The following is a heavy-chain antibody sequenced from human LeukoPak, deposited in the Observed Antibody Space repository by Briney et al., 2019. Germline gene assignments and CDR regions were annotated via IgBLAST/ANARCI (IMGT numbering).Heavy chain of an antibody. J-gene: IGHJ6*02. CDR2: IRSNAYRGTT. CDR1: GFTLGDHA. CDR3: SRGPIQLWVHNGMDV. Sequence: PGGSLRLSCTTSGFTLGDHAMSWVRQAPGKGLEWVGFIRSNAYRGTTEYAAPVKGRSTISRDDSKSVVYLQMNGLKSEDTAVYYCSRGPIQLWVHNGMDVWGQGTTVTVSS. D-gene: IGHD5-18*01. V-gene: IGHV3-49*04.